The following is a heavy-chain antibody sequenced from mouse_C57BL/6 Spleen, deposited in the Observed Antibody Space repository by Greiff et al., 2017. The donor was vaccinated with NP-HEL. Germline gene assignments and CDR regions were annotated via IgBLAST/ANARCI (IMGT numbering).Heavy chain of an antibody. CDR3: AREEDYFDY. CDR2: INYDGSST. J-gene: IGHJ2*01. V-gene: IGHV5-16*01. Sequence: EVMLVESEGGLVQPGSSMKLSCTASGFTFSDYYMAWVRQVPEKGLEWVANINYDGSSTYYLDSLKSRFIISRDNAKNILYLQMSSLKSEDTATYYCAREEDYFDYWGQGTTLTVSS. CDR1: GFTFSDYY.